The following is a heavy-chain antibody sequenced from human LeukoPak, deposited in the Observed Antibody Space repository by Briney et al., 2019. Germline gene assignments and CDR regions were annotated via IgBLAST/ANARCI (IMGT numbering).Heavy chain of an antibody. D-gene: IGHD5-18*01. CDR2: IIPIFGTA. J-gene: IGHJ6*03. V-gene: IGHV1-69*05. CDR1: GYTFTSYG. CDR3: ARSYSYGSNYYYYMDV. Sequence: GASVKVSCKASGYTFTSYGISWVRQAPGQGLEWMGGIIPIFGTANYAQKFQGRVTITTDESTSTAYMELSSLRSEDTAVYYCARSYSYGSNYYYYMDVWGKGTTVTVSS.